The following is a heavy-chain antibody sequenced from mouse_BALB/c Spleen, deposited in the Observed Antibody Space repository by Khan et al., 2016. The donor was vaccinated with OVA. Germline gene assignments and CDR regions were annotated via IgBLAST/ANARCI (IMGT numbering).Heavy chain of an antibody. V-gene: IGHV1S137*01. CDR1: GFTFTDFA. D-gene: IGHD1-3*01. Sequence: QVQLQQSGAELVRPGVSVKISCKGSGFTFTDFAIHWVQQTPAKGLEWIGVISTYSGDADYNQKFKGKATMTVDKSYSTAFVELARLRPEDSANYYCVRGSGNSRFAYWGQGTLVTVSA. J-gene: IGHJ3*01. CDR2: ISTYSGDA. CDR3: VRGSGNSRFAY.